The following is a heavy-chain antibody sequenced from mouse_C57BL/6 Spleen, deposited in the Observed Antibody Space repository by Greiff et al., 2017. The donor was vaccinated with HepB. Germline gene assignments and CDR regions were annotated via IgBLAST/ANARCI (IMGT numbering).Heavy chain of an antibody. CDR1: GYAFSSSW. Sequence: VEPGASVKISCKASGYAFSSSWMNWVKQRPGKGLEWIGRIYPGDGDTNYNGKFKGKATLTADKSSSTAYMQLSSLTSEDSAVYFCARPNWDWFAYWGQGTLVTVSA. J-gene: IGHJ3*01. D-gene: IGHD4-1*02. V-gene: IGHV1-82*01. CDR3: ARPNWDWFAY. CDR2: IYPGDGDT.